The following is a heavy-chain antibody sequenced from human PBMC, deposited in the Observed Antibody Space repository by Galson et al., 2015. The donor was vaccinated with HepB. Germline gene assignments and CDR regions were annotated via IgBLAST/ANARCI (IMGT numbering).Heavy chain of an antibody. CDR2: VSSSSGVI. CDR3: TRHWDTSMVSPLLFDP. CDR1: GFTFTNYT. Sequence: SLRLSCATSGFTFTNYTMNWVRQAPGKGLEWVSSVSSSSGVIYYADSVKGRFTISRDNAKKSLYLQMNSLRAEDTAVYYCTRHWDTSMVSPLLFDPWGQGTLVTVSS. D-gene: IGHD5-18*01. V-gene: IGHV3-21*01. J-gene: IGHJ5*02.